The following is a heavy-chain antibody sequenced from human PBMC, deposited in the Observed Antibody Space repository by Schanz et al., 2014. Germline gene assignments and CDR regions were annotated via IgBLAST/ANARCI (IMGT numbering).Heavy chain of an antibody. Sequence: QVQLVQSGSELTRPGASVKVSCKASGYNFTTYTMNWVRQAPGQGLEWMGWINTNTGNPTYAQGFTGRFVFSLDTRLFLLSLKVLVLKADDTAVFFCARGEANWGQYWGQGTLVTVSS. J-gene: IGHJ4*02. CDR3: ARGEANWGQY. V-gene: IGHV7-4-1*04. CDR1: GYNFTTYT. CDR2: INTNTGNP. D-gene: IGHD7-27*01.